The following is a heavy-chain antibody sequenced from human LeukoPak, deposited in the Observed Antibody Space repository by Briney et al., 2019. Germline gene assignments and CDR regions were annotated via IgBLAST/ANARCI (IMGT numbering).Heavy chain of an antibody. Sequence: SETLSLTCTVSGGSISSSSYYWSWIRQPPGKGLEWIGEINHSGSTNYNPSLKSRVTISVDTSKNQFSLKLSSVTAADTAVYYCARLRVAARRDSVYYYMDVWGKGTTVTVSS. CDR1: GGSISSSSYY. J-gene: IGHJ6*03. D-gene: IGHD6-6*01. CDR3: ARLRVAARRDSVYYYMDV. CDR2: INHSGST. V-gene: IGHV4-39*07.